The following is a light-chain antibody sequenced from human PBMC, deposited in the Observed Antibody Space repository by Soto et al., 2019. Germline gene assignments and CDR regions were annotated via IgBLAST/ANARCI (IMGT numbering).Light chain of an antibody. CDR3: QHRINWQIS. Sequence: EIVLTQSPATLSLSPGERATFSCRASQSVSVYLAWYQQKPGQAPRLLIYDASNRATGIPARFSGSGSGTDFTLTISSLEPEDFAVYYCQHRINWQISFGQGTRLEIK. V-gene: IGKV3-11*01. CDR1: QSVSVY. J-gene: IGKJ5*01. CDR2: DAS.